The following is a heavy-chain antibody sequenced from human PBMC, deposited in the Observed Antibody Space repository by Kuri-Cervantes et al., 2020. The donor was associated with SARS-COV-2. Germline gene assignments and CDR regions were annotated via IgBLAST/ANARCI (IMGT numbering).Heavy chain of an antibody. CDR3: ARAGGNY. J-gene: IGHJ4*02. Sequence: GESLKISCAASGFTFSSYGMHWVRQAPGKGLEWVAFIRYDGSNEYYADSVKGRFTISRDNSKNTLYLQMNSLRAEDTAVYYCARAGGNYWGQGTLVTVSS. V-gene: IGHV3-30*02. CDR2: IRYDGSNE. CDR1: GFTFSSYG. D-gene: IGHD3-16*01.